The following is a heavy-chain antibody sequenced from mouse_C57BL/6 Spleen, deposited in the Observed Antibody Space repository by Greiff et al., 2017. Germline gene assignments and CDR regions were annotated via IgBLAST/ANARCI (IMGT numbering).Heavy chain of an antibody. V-gene: IGHV1-62-2*01. J-gene: IGHJ2*01. CDR3: ARHGSYYYGSSHYFGY. CDR2: FYPGSGSI. Sequence: VKLQESGAELVKPGASVKLSCKASGYTFTEYTIHWVKQRSGQGLEWIGWFYPGSGSIKYNEKFKDKATLTADKSSSTVYMELSRLTSEDSAVYFCARHGSYYYGSSHYFGYWGQGTTLTVSS. CDR1: GYTFTEYT. D-gene: IGHD1-1*01.